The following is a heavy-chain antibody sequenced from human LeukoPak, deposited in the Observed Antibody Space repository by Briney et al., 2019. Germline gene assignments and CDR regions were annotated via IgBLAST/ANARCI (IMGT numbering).Heavy chain of an antibody. J-gene: IGHJ3*02. CDR3: ARVRRWLQPGAFDI. Sequence: SETLSLTCAVYGGSFSGYYWSWIRQPPGKGLEWIGEINHSGSTTYNPSLKSRVTISVDTSKNQFSLKLSSVTAADTAVYYCARVRRWLQPGAFDIWGQGTMVTVSS. CDR2: INHSGST. CDR1: GGSFSGYY. V-gene: IGHV4-34*01. D-gene: IGHD5-24*01.